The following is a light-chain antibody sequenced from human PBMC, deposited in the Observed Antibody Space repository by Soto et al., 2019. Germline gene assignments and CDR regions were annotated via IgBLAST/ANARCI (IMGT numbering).Light chain of an antibody. V-gene: IGKV3-15*01. Sequence: EIVMTQSPATLSVSPGERATLSCRASQSVSSNLAWYQQKPGQSPRLLIYGTSTRATGIPARFSGSGSGTEFTLTISSLQPEDFATYYCQQLNSYPQITFGQGTRLEIK. CDR1: QSVSSN. J-gene: IGKJ5*01. CDR2: GTS. CDR3: QQLNSYPQIT.